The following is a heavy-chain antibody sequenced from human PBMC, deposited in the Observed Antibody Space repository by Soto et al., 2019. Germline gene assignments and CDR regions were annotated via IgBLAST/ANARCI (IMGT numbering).Heavy chain of an antibody. CDR1: GASISYGGFS. Sequence: QLLLQESGSGLVKTSETLSLTCTVSGASISYGGFSWSWIRQSPGKGLEWIGYISHLESTYFHPSFKSRLTMSIDRTRNQFSLKLSSVTAADMAVYYCARGGGYDSFDYWGQGVLVTVSS. J-gene: IGHJ4*02. V-gene: IGHV4-30-2*06. CDR2: ISHLEST. D-gene: IGHD5-12*01. CDR3: ARGGGYDSFDY.